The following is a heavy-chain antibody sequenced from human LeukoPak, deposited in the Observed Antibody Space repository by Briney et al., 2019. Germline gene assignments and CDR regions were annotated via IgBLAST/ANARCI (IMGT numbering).Heavy chain of an antibody. V-gene: IGHV4-34*01. Sequence: SETLSLTCAVYGGAFSGYYWSWIRQPPGKGLEGIGEINHSGSTNYNPSLKSRVTISVDTSKNQFSLKLSSVTAADTAVYYCARGTLRYNDYWGQGPLVTVSS. CDR2: INHSGST. CDR1: GGAFSGYY. CDR3: ARGTLRYNDY. J-gene: IGHJ4*02. D-gene: IGHD3-9*01.